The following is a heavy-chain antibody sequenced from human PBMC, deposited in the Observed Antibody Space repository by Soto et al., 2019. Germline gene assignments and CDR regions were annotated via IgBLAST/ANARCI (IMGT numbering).Heavy chain of an antibody. D-gene: IGHD1-1*01. CDR3: ARAPGSWWGYNFDP. J-gene: IGHJ5*02. Sequence: SETLSLTCTVSGGSISSYYWSWIRQPPGKGLEWIGYIYYTGTTNYNPSLKSRVTISVDTSKNQSSLKLSSVTAADTAVYYCARAPGSWWGYNFDPWGQGTLVTVSS. V-gene: IGHV4-59*01. CDR1: GGSISSYY. CDR2: IYYTGTT.